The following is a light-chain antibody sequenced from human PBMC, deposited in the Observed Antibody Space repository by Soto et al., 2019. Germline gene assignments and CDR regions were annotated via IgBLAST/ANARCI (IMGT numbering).Light chain of an antibody. V-gene: IGKV3-20*01. J-gene: IGKJ1*01. Sequence: EIVLTQSPGTLSLSPGERVTLSCRASQGVTSNYLAWYQQRPGQAPRLLMYAESTRAPGIPDRFSGSASGTEFTLTISRLEPEDFAVYYCQQYGRSPTFGQGTKVEIK. CDR3: QQYGRSPT. CDR1: QGVTSNY. CDR2: AES.